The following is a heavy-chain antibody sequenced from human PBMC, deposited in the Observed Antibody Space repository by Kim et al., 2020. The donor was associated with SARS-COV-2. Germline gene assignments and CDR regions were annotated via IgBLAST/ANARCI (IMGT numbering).Heavy chain of an antibody. V-gene: IGHV3-48*03. J-gene: IGHJ4*02. CDR2: I. Sequence: IYYADTVRGRMTISRDNDKNSLYLQMNSLRAEDTAVYYCARGPNYSPFDYWGQGTLVTVSS. CDR3: ARGPNYSPFDY. D-gene: IGHD4-4*01.